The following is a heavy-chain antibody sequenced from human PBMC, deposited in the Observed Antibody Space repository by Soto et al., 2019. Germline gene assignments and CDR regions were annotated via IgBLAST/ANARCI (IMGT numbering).Heavy chain of an antibody. CDR1: GGSISSGGYY. J-gene: IGHJ5*02. D-gene: IGHD3-3*01. Sequence: QVQLQESGPGLVKPSQTLSLTCTVSGGSISSGGYYWSWIRQHPGKGLEWIGYIYYSGSTYYNPSLKSLVTISVDTAKNQFSLKLSSVTAEDTGVYYCARGQDFWSGSNWFDPWGQGTLVTVSS. CDR3: ARGQDFWSGSNWFDP. V-gene: IGHV4-31*01. CDR2: IYYSGST.